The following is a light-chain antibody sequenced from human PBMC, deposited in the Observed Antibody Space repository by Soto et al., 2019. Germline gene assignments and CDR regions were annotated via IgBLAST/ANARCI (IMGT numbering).Light chain of an antibody. CDR1: SSDVGRYDR. CDR3: SSYTSSSRYI. CDR2: EVT. J-gene: IGLJ1*01. V-gene: IGLV2-18*02. Sequence: QSVLTQPPSVSGSPGQSVTISCTGTSSDVGRYDRVSWYQQSPGTAPKLIIYEVTNRPSGVPDRLSGSKSGNTASLTISRLQAEDEADFYCSSYTSSSRYIFGTGTKVTVL.